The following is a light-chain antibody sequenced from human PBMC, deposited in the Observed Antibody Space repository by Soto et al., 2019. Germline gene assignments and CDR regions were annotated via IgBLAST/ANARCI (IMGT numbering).Light chain of an antibody. CDR2: KAS. CDR1: QGISSY. Sequence: DIQLTQSPSFLSASVGDRVTITCRASQGISSYLAWYQQKPGKAPKLLIYKASSLESGVPSRFSGSGSGTEFTLTISSLQPDDFATYYCQQYSSYSWPFGQGTKVDIK. CDR3: QQYSSYSWP. V-gene: IGKV1-5*03. J-gene: IGKJ1*01.